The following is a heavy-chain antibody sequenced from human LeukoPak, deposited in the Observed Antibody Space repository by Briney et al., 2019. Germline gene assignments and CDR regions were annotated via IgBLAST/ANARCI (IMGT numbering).Heavy chain of an antibody. V-gene: IGHV6-1*01. CDR1: GDSVSSNSAA. Sequence: SQTLSLTCAISGDSVSSNSAAWSWISQSPSKGLEWLGRTFHRSTSYNYYATSVRSRINITPDTSNNQFSLQLNSVTPEDTAVYYCARAPHAVAGTVYFDYWDQRTLVTVSS. J-gene: IGHJ4*02. CDR2: TFHRSTSYN. CDR3: ARAPHAVAGTVYFDY. D-gene: IGHD6-19*01.